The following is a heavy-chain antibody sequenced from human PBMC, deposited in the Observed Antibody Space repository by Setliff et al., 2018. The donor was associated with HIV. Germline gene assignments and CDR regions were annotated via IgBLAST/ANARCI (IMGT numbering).Heavy chain of an antibody. V-gene: IGHV4-39*02. CDR3: AREDSSYHYFDS. J-gene: IGHJ4*02. Sequence: PSETLSLTCSVSGGSISSDRCYWGWIRQPPGKGREWIGSIFYSGRANYNPSLRSPVAISVDTSKNQFSLKLRSVTAADTAVYWCAREDSSYHYFDSWGQGMLVTVSA. CDR2: IFYSGRA. CDR1: GGSISSDRCY. D-gene: IGHD3-22*01.